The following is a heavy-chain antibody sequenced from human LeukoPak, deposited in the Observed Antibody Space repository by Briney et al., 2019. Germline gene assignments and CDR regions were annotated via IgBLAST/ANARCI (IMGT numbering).Heavy chain of an antibody. D-gene: IGHD6-19*01. J-gene: IGHJ4*02. Sequence: GGSLRLSCAASGFTFDDYAINWVRQAPGKGLEWVSLITGDGGSTFYADSVKGRFTISRDNSKNSLHLQMNSLRTDDTALYYCAKEGPIAVAGYFDYWGQGTLVTVSS. CDR3: AKEGPIAVAGYFDY. V-gene: IGHV3-43*02. CDR1: GFTFDDYA. CDR2: ITGDGGST.